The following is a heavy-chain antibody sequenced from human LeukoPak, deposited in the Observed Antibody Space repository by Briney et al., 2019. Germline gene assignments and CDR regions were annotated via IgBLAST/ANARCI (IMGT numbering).Heavy chain of an antibody. J-gene: IGHJ6*03. CDR1: GGSISSYY. V-gene: IGHV4-59*08. Sequence: SEALSLTCTVSGGSISSYYWSWIRQPPGKGLEWIGYIYYSGSTNYNPSLKSRVTISVDTSKNQFSLKLSSVTAADTAVYYCARRFGELLYPPYYYYYYMDVWGEGTTVTVAS. D-gene: IGHD3-10*01. CDR2: IYYSGST. CDR3: ARRFGELLYPPYYYYYYMDV.